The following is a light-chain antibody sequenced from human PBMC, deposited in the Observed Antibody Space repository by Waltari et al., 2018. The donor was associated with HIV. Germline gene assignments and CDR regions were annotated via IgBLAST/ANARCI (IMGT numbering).Light chain of an antibody. V-gene: IGKV4-1*01. Sequence: IVLTQSPDPLAVYLGVRVTINCKSSQTVLYSSTNTYSLAWYQQKPGQPPKLLIYWASTQEAGVPDRFSGGGSGTDFTLTISSLQAEDVAVYCCQQYYTTPFTFGPGTKVDIK. J-gene: IGKJ3*01. CDR3: QQYYTTPFT. CDR1: QTVLYSSTNTYS. CDR2: WAS.